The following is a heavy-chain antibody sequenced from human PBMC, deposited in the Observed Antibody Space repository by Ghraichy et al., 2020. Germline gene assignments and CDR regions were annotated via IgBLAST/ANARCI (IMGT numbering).Heavy chain of an antibody. CDR1: GYSISSGYY. V-gene: IGHV4-38-2*02. D-gene: IGHD1-26*01. CDR3: ARDQRRWELREEAAFDI. CDR2: IYHSGST. J-gene: IGHJ3*02. Sequence: SETLSLTCTVSGYSISSGYYWGWIRQPPGKGLEWIGSIYHSGSTYYNPSLKSRVTISVDTSKNQFSLKLSSVTAADTAVYYCARDQRRWELREEAAFDIWGQGTMVTVSS.